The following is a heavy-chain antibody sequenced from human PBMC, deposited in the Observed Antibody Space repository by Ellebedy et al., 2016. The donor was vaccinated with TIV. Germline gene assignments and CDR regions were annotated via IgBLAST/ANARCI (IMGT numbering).Heavy chain of an antibody. Sequence: GESLKISCAASGFTFFSFGMSWVRQTPGKGLEWVSSIRSTGSDKYYAESVKGRFTISRDNAQDTLFLQMNSLRAEDTAVYFCSRGWSTPDSWGQGTLVIVSS. CDR1: GFTFFSFG. V-gene: IGHV3-21*06. CDR3: SRGWSTPDS. J-gene: IGHJ4*02. CDR2: IRSTGSDK. D-gene: IGHD2-15*01.